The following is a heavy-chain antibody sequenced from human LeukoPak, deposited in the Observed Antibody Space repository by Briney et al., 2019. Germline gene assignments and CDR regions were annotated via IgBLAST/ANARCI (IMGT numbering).Heavy chain of an antibody. CDR3: ARGPCTSGVYRLYY. J-gene: IGHJ4*02. D-gene: IGHD2-8*01. CDR1: GFTFSSYW. CDR2: IKTDGTTT. Sequence: PGASLRLSCAAAGFTFSSYWMHWVRQAPGEGLVWVSRIKTDGTTTNYADSVKGRFTVSRDNAKNTLYLQMNSVRAEDTAVYYCARGPCTSGVYRLYYWGQGTLVTVSS. V-gene: IGHV3-74*01.